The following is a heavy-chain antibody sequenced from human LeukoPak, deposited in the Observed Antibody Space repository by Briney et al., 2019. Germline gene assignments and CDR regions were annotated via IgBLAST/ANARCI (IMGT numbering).Heavy chain of an antibody. CDR2: ISYDGSNK. V-gene: IGHV3-30*18. CDR1: GFTFSSYG. J-gene: IGHJ4*02. Sequence: GRSLRLSCAASGFTFSSYGMHWVRQAPGKGLEWVAVISYDGSNKYYADSVKGRFTISRDNSKNTLYLQMNSLRAEDTAVYYCAKPYERGYSYGPYYFDYWGQGTLVTVSS. CDR3: AKPYERGYSYGPYYFDY. D-gene: IGHD5-18*01.